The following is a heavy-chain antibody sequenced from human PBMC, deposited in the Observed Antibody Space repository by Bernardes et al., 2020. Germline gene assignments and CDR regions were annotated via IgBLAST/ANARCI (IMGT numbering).Heavy chain of an antibody. CDR3: ARGYYYDSSGYYY. D-gene: IGHD3-22*01. Sequence: SQTLSLTCTVSGGSISSISYYWGWLLQPPGKGLEWIGSIYYSGTIYYADSVKGRFTISRDNAKNSVYLQMNSLRVEDTAVYYCARGYYYDSSGYYYWGQGTRVSVSS. CDR2: IYYSGTI. V-gene: IGHV4-39*02. CDR1: GGSISSISYY. J-gene: IGHJ4*02.